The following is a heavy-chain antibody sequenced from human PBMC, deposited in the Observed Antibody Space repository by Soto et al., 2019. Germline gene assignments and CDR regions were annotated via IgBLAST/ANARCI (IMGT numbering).Heavy chain of an antibody. CDR1: GYPFTSYV. D-gene: IGHD6-13*01. CDR2: ISAYNGNT. CDR3: ARGPLYSSSWPADFDY. J-gene: IGHJ4*02. Sequence: ASVKVSCKASGYPFTSYVISWVRQAPGQGLEWMGWISAYNGNTNYAQKLQGRVTMTTDTSTSTAYMELRSLRSDDTAVYYCARGPLYSSSWPADFDYWGQGTLVTVSS. V-gene: IGHV1-18*01.